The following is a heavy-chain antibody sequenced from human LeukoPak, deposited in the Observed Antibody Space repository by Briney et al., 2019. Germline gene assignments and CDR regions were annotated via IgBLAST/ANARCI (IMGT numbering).Heavy chain of an antibody. CDR2: INPDGRDT. J-gene: IGHJ1*01. CDR1: GFTFNRCW. D-gene: IGHD2-21*02. Sequence: GGSLRLSCVVSGFTFNRCWMNRVRQAPGKGLEWVAHINPDGRDTYYVDSVKGRFTISRDNAQNSMYLQMNSLRVEDTAVYYCTSWGDTTAEYFQRWGQGTLVTVSS. V-gene: IGHV3-7*01. CDR3: TSWGDTTAEYFQR.